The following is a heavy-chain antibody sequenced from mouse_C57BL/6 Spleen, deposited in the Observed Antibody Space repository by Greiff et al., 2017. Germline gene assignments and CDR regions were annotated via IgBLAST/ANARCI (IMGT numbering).Heavy chain of an antibody. D-gene: IGHD2-2*01. V-gene: IGHV14-1*01. CDR3: TYGYDGGAWFAY. CDR1: GFNIKDYY. Sequence: VHVKQSGAELVRPGASVKLSCTASGFNIKDYYMHWVKQRPEQGLEWIGRIDPEDGDTEYAPKFQGKATMTADTSSNTAYLQLSSLTSEDTAVYYCTYGYDGGAWFAYWGQGTLVTVSA. J-gene: IGHJ3*01. CDR2: IDPEDGDT.